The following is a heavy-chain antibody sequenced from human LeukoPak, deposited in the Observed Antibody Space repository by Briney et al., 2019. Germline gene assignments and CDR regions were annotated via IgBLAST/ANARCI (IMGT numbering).Heavy chain of an antibody. D-gene: IGHD3-10*01. J-gene: IGHJ6*03. CDR2: IKHAGSENQDGSEK. V-gene: IGHV3-7*01. CDR3: ARSGRGVDSFYFYMDV. Sequence: GGSLRLSCSASAFTFCQYWMSWFRQATGEGLEWGANIKHAGSENQDGSEKNYVDSVKGRFTISRDNAKNSLYLQMNSLRAEDTAVYYCARSGRGVDSFYFYMDVWGKGTTVTVSS. CDR1: AFTFCQYW.